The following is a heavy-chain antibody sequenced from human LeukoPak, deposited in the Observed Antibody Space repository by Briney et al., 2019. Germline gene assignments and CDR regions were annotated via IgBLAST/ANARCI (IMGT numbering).Heavy chain of an antibody. CDR1: GFTFSSYG. CDR2: IWYDGSNK. V-gene: IGHV3-33*06. CDR3: AKGRPEYSSSSLDY. J-gene: IGHJ4*02. D-gene: IGHD6-6*01. Sequence: GRSLRLSCAASGFTFSSYGMHWVRQAPGKGLEWVAVIWYDGSNKYYADSVKGRFTISRDNSKNMLYLQMNSLRAEDTAVYYCAKGRPEYSSSSLDYWGQGTLVTVSS.